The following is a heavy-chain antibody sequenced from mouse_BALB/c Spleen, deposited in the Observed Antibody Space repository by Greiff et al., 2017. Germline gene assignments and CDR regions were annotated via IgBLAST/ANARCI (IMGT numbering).Heavy chain of an antibody. CDR1: GYTFSSYW. D-gene: IGHD2-4*01. CDR3: AREDYDDGAWFAY. Sequence: VQLQQSGAELMKPGASVKISCKATGYTFSSYWIEWVKQRPGHGLEWIGEILPGSGSTNYNEKFKGKATFTADTSSNTAYMQLSSLTSEDSAVYYCAREDYDDGAWFAYWGQGTLVTVSA. CDR2: ILPGSGST. V-gene: IGHV1-9*01. J-gene: IGHJ3*01.